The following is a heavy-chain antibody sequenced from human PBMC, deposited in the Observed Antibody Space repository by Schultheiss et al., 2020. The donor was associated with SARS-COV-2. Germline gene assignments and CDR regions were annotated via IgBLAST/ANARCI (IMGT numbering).Heavy chain of an antibody. J-gene: IGHJ5*02. V-gene: IGHV3-21*01. CDR2: ISSSSSYI. CDR3: ARGWWQMGDGWFDP. Sequence: GGSLRLSCAASGFTFSSYSMNWVRQAPGKGLEWVSSISSSSSYIYYADSVKGRFTISRDNAKNSLYLQMNSLRAEDTAVYYCARGWWQMGDGWFDPWGQGTLVTVSS. CDR1: GFTFSSYS. D-gene: IGHD2-15*01.